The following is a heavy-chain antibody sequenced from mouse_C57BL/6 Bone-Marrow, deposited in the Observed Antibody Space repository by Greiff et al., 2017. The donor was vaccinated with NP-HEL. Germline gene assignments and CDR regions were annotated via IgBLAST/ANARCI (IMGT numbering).Heavy chain of an antibody. V-gene: IGHV1-82*01. J-gene: IGHJ3*01. D-gene: IGHD3-1*01. CDR3: ARSRPSGAY. Sequence: ESGPELVKPGASVKISCKASGYAFSSSWMNWVKQRPGKGLEWIGRIYPGDGDTNYNGKFKGKATLTAAKSSSTAYMQLSSLTSEDSAVYFCARSRPSGAYWGQGTLVTVSA. CDR1: GYAFSSSW. CDR2: IYPGDGDT.